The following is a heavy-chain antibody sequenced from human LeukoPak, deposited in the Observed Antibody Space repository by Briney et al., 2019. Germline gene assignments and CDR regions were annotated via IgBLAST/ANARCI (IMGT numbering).Heavy chain of an antibody. D-gene: IGHD5-24*01. CDR1: GYTFTGYY. J-gene: IGHJ4*02. V-gene: IGHV1-2*02. Sequence: RASVKVSCKASGYTFTGYYMHWVRQAPGQGLEWMGWINPNSGGTNYAQKFQGRVTMTRDTSISTAYMELSRLRSDDTAVYYCARGLLALWLQEYYFDYWGQGTLVTVSS. CDR2: INPNSGGT. CDR3: ARGLLALWLQEYYFDY.